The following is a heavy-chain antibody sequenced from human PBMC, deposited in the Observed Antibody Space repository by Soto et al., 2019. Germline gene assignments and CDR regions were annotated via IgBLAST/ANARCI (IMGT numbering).Heavy chain of an antibody. CDR3: ARVETIWFGELLYFDY. CDR2: ISAYNGNT. CDR1: GYTFTSYG. J-gene: IGHJ4*02. D-gene: IGHD3-10*01. V-gene: IGHV1-18*01. Sequence: ASVKVSCKASGYTFTSYGISWVRQAPGQGLEWMGWISAYNGNTNYAQKLQGRVTMTTDTSTSTAYMELRSLRSDDTAVYYCARVETIWFGELLYFDYWGQGTLVTVSS.